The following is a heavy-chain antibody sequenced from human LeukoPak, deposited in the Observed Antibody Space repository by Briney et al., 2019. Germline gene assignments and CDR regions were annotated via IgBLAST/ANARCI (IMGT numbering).Heavy chain of an antibody. D-gene: IGHD3-10*01. CDR1: GGSFSGYY. CDR3: ARVGYYGSGTRAFDI. J-gene: IGHJ3*02. Sequence: SETLSLTCAVYGGSFSGYYWSWIRQPPGKGLEWIGEINHNGSTNYNPSLKSRVTISVDTSKNQFSLKLSSVTAADTAVYYCARVGYYGSGTRAFDIWGQGTMVTVSS. V-gene: IGHV4-34*01. CDR2: INHNGST.